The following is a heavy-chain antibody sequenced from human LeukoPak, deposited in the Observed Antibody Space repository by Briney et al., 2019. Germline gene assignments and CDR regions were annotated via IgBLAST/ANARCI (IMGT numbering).Heavy chain of an antibody. CDR2: ISGSGGST. CDR1: GGSISSYY. D-gene: IGHD2-2*01. J-gene: IGHJ3*02. V-gene: IGHV3-23*01. Sequence: PSETLSLTCTVSGGSISSYYWSWVRQAPGKGLEWVSAISGSGGSTYYADSVKGRFTISRDNSKNTLYLQMNSLRAEDTAVYYCAKGRPYCSSTSCLGAFDIWGQGTMVTVSS. CDR3: AKGRPYCSSTSCLGAFDI.